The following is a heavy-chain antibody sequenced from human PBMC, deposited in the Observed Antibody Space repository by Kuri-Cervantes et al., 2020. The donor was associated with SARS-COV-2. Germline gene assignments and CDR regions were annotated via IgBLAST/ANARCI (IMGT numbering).Heavy chain of an antibody. D-gene: IGHD3-3*01. J-gene: IGHJ4*02. V-gene: IGHV3-30*02. CDR1: GFPLSHYG. Sequence: GGSLRLSCAASGFPLSHYGMHWVRQAPGKGLEWVGFVRHDGSNYYYAASVRGRFIISRDNSKNMLYLEMTTLRPEDTAVYYCAKVETANLDYWGQGTLVTFSS. CDR3: AKVETANLDY. CDR2: VRHDGSNY.